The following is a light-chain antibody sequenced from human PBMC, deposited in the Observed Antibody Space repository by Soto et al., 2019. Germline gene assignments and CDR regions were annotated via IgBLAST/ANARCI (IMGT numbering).Light chain of an antibody. CDR3: QQRSDWPPIT. CDR2: DAS. J-gene: IGKJ5*01. Sequence: EIVLTQSPATLSLSPGERATLSCRASQSVSSSLAWYQQNPGQAPRLLIYDASTRATGIPARFSGSGSGTDFTLTTSSLEPEDFAVYYCQQRSDWPPITFGQGTRLEIK. CDR1: QSVSSS. V-gene: IGKV3-11*01.